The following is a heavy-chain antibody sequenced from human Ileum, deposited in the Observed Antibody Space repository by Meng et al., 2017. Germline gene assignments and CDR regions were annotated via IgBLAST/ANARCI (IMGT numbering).Heavy chain of an antibody. V-gene: IGHV3-15*01. J-gene: IGHJ4*02. CDR2: IKSNRDSETT. CDR1: GVSVSGAW. CDR3: THGHLAGTFFDY. D-gene: IGHD1-1*01. Sequence: VLLLQLGWVLVKPVRPLRLFFAVSGVSVSGAWRSWVSQVPGKGLEWVSRIKSNRDSETTDYAAPVKGRFTISRDDSENTVYLQMNSLKAEDTAVYYCTHGHLAGTFFDYWSQGTLVTVSS.